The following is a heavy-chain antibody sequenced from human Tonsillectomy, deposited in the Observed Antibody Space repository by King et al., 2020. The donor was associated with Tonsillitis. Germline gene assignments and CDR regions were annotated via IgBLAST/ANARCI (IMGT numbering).Heavy chain of an antibody. CDR3: ARDQKYYYDGSDRYFDL. V-gene: IGHV4-59*01. J-gene: IGHJ2*01. CDR1: GGSISSYY. CDR2: IHYSGST. Sequence: VQLQESGPGLVKPSETLSLTCTVSGGSISSYYWSWIRQPPGKGLEWIGYIHYSGSTNYNPSLKSRITISVDTSKNQFSLKLSSVTAADTAVYYCARDQKYYYDGSDRYFDLWGRGTLVTVSS. D-gene: IGHD3-22*01.